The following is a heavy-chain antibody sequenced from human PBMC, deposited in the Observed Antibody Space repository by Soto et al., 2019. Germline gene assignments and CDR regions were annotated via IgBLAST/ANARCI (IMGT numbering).Heavy chain of an antibody. CDR1: GFTFSSCS. V-gene: IGHV3-48*02. CDR2: ISSSSSTI. D-gene: IGHD2-21*02. Sequence: GFLRLSCAASGFTFSSCSMNWVRQAPGKGLEWVSYISSSSSTIYYADSVKGRFTISRDNAKNSLYLQMHSLRDGDTAVYYCARVKGMTATDFWGQGTRVTVSS. J-gene: IGHJ4*02. CDR3: ARVKGMTATDF.